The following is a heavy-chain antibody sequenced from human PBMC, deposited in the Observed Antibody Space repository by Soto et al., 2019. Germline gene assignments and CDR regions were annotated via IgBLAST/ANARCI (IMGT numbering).Heavy chain of an antibody. J-gene: IGHJ5*02. Sequence: GASVKVSCKASGYTFTSYGINWVRQATGQGLEWMGWMNPNSGNTGYAQKFQGRVTMTRNTSISTAYMELSSLRSEDTAVYYCARLNPRGYSYGHRFDPWGQGTLVTVSS. CDR2: MNPNSGNT. V-gene: IGHV1-8*02. CDR3: ARLNPRGYSYGHRFDP. CDR1: GYTFTSYG. D-gene: IGHD5-18*01.